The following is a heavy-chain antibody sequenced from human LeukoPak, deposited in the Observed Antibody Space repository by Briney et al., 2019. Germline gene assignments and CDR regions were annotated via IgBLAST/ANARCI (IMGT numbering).Heavy chain of an antibody. J-gene: IGHJ6*02. CDR1: GFTVSSNY. D-gene: IGHD3-22*01. V-gene: IGHV3-48*01. Sequence: PGGSLRLSCAASGFTVSSNYMNWVRQAPGKGLEWVSYISSSSSTIYYADSVKGRFTISRDNAKNSLYLQMNSLRAEDTAVYYCARDWDPQENYYDSSGYYQYYYGMDVWGQGTTVTVSS. CDR3: ARDWDPQENYYDSSGYYQYYYGMDV. CDR2: ISSSSSTI.